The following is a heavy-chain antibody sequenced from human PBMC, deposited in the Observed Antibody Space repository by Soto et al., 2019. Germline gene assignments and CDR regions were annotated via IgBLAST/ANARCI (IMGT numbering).Heavy chain of an antibody. CDR2: IYYSGST. CDR1: GGSISSYY. D-gene: IGHD6-19*01. CDR3: ASYSRDSSGVKGVYFDY. Sequence: PSETLSLTCTVSGGSISSYYWSWIRQPPGKGLEWIGYIYYSGSTNYNPSLKSRVTISVDTSKNQFSLKLSSVTAADTAVYYCASYSRDSSGVKGVYFDYWGQGTLVTVSS. V-gene: IGHV4-59*08. J-gene: IGHJ4*02.